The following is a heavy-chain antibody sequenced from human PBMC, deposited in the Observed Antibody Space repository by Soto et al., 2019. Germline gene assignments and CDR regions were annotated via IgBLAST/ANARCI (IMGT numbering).Heavy chain of an antibody. CDR1: TYTFTNYW. V-gene: IGHV5-51*01. Sequence: PGESLKISCKGSTYTFTNYWIAWVRQMPGKGLEWMGVIYSGDSDTRYSPSFQGQVTLSVDKSINTAYLQWRSLKASDTAMYYCARHNHGFDYWGQGTLVTVAS. J-gene: IGHJ4*02. CDR2: IYSGDSDT. CDR3: ARHNHGFDY.